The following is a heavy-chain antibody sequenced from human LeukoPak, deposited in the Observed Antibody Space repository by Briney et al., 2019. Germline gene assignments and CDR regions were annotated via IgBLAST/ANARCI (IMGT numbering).Heavy chain of an antibody. CDR3: ARAEAWLRLNSYYYMDV. J-gene: IGHJ6*03. D-gene: IGHD5-12*01. V-gene: IGHV1-8*01. CDR1: GYTFTSYD. Sequence: ASVKVSCKASGYTFTSYDINWVRQAAGQGHEWMGWMNPNSGNTGYAQKFQGRVTMTRNTSISTAYMELSSLRSEDTAVYYCARAEAWLRLNSYYYMDVWGKGTTVTISS. CDR2: MNPNSGNT.